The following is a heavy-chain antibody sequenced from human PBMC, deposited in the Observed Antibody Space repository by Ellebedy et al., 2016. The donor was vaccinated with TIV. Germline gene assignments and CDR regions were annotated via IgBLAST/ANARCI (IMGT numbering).Heavy chain of an antibody. CDR1: GASISSSPYY. Sequence: SETLSLTCSVSGASISSSPYYWGWIRQPPGKGLEWIGSIYYSGSTDYNPSLKSRVTISADTSKNQFSLKLSSVTAADTAVYYCATLDVLMVSAMANWGQGTLVTVSS. CDR3: ATLDVLMVSAMAN. J-gene: IGHJ4*02. V-gene: IGHV4-39*01. D-gene: IGHD2-8*01. CDR2: IYYSGST.